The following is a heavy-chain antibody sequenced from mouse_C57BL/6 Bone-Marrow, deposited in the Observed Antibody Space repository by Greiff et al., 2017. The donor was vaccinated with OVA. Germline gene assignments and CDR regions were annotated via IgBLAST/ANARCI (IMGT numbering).Heavy chain of an antibody. J-gene: IGHJ4*01. Sequence: VMLVESGAELAKPGASVKLSCKASGYTFTSYWMHWVKQRPGQGLEWIGYINPSSGYTKYNQKFKDKATLTADKSSSTAYMQLSSLTYEDSAVYYCAKIYYGYPDAMDYWGQGTSVTVSS. D-gene: IGHD2-2*01. CDR1: GYTFTSYW. V-gene: IGHV1-7*01. CDR2: INPSSGYT. CDR3: AKIYYGYPDAMDY.